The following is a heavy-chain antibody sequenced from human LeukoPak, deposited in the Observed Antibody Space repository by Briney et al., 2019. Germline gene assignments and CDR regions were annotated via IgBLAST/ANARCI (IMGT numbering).Heavy chain of an antibody. Sequence: SETLSLTCTVSGGSISSSSYYWGWIRQPPGKGLEWIGSIYYSGSTNYNPSLKSRVTISVDTSKNQFSLKLSSVTAADTAVYYCARGVLWFGELLYENWFDPWGQGTLVTVSS. CDR1: GGSISSSSYY. J-gene: IGHJ5*02. V-gene: IGHV4-39*07. D-gene: IGHD3-10*01. CDR2: IYYSGST. CDR3: ARGVLWFGELLYENWFDP.